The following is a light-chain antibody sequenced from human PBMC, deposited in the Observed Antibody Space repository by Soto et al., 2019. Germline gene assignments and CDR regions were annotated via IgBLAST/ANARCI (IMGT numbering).Light chain of an antibody. J-gene: IGKJ4*01. CDR3: QHYTNWPLT. V-gene: IGKV3-15*01. Sequence: EIVMTQSPATLSVSPGERATLSCRASHSVSTRLAWYQQKPGQAPRLLIYDASTRATGLPARFSGSGSGTDFTLTISRLQSEYFAVYYCQHYTNWPLTFGGGTKVEIK. CDR1: HSVSTR. CDR2: DAS.